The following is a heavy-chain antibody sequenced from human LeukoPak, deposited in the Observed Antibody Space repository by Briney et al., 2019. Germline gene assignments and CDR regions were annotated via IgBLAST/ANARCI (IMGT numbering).Heavy chain of an antibody. CDR1: GYIFNDYY. V-gene: IGHV1-2*02. J-gene: IGHJ4*02. CDR3: ARDRSTLGYRQFDY. D-gene: IGHD5-18*01. CDR2: LNPNRAAT. Sequence: ASVKASCKASGYIFNDYYIHWVRQAPGQGLEWMGWLNPNRAATMYAQRFQGRVTMTWDTSISTAYMDLSALRSDDTALYYCARDRSTLGYRQFDYWGQGTLVIVSS.